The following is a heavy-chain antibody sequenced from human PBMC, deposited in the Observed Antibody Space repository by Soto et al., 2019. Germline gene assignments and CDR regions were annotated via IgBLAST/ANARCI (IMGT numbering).Heavy chain of an antibody. D-gene: IGHD3-3*01. V-gene: IGHV3-21*01. J-gene: IGHJ6*02. CDR1: GFTFSSYS. Sequence: PGGSLRLSCAASGFTFSSYSMNWVRQAPGKGLEWVSSISSSSYIYYADSVKGRFTISRDNAKNSLYLQMNSLRAEDTAVYYCARDPTLRFLEWWTPNYYYYGMDVWGQGTTVTVSS. CDR3: ARDPTLRFLEWWTPNYYYYGMDV. CDR2: ISSSSYI.